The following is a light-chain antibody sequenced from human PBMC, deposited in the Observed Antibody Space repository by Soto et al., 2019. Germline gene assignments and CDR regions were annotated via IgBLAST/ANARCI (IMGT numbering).Light chain of an antibody. V-gene: IGLV2-8*01. J-gene: IGLJ2*01. Sequence: QPVLTQPPSASGSPGQSVTISCTGTSSDVGGYNYVSWYQQHPGKAPKSMIYEVSKRPSGVPDRFSGSKSGNTASLTVSGLQAEDEADYYCTSYAGSNNLVFGGGTKLTVL. CDR1: SSDVGGYNY. CDR3: TSYAGSNNLV. CDR2: EVS.